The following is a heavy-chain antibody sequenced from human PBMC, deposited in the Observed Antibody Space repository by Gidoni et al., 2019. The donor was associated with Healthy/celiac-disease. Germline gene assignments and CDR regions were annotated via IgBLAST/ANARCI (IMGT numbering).Heavy chain of an antibody. Sequence: EVQLVESGGGLVKPGGSLRLSCAASGFTFSNAWLSWVRQAPGKGLEWVGRIKSKTDGGTTDYAAPVKGRFTISRDDSKNTLYLQMNSLKTEDTAVYYCTTAPGSGSYYIPPPDYWGQGTLVTVSS. CDR2: IKSKTDGGTT. CDR1: GFTFSNAW. V-gene: IGHV3-15*01. CDR3: TTAPGSGSYYIPPPDY. D-gene: IGHD3-10*01. J-gene: IGHJ4*02.